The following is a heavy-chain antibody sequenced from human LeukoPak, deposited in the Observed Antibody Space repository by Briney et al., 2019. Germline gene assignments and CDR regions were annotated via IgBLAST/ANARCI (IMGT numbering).Heavy chain of an antibody. Sequence: GASVKVSCKASGYTFTSYYMHWVRQAPGQGLEWMGIINPSGGSTSYAQKFQGRVTMTRDMSTSTVYTELSSLRSEDTAVYYCAVDTYYYDSSGEDAFDIWGQGTMVTVSS. D-gene: IGHD3-22*01. V-gene: IGHV1-46*01. J-gene: IGHJ3*02. CDR3: AVDTYYYDSSGEDAFDI. CDR2: INPSGGST. CDR1: GYTFTSYY.